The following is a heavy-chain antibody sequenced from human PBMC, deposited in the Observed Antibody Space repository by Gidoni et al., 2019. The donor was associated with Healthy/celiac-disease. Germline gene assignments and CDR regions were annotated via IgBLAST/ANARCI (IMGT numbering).Heavy chain of an antibody. D-gene: IGHD1-26*01. Sequence: QVQLQQWGAGLLKPSETLSLTCAVYGGSFSGYYWSWIRQPPGKGLEWIGEINHSGSTNYNPSLKSRVTISVDTSKNQFSLKLSSVTAADTAVYYCARGRIVGATPFDYWGQGTLVTVSS. CDR1: GGSFSGYY. CDR3: ARGRIVGATPFDY. CDR2: INHSGST. V-gene: IGHV4-34*01. J-gene: IGHJ4*02.